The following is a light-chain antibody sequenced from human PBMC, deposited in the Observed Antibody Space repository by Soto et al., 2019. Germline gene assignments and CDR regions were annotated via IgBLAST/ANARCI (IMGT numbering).Light chain of an antibody. V-gene: IGLV1-40*01. CDR1: SSNIGGGYE. CDR3: QSYDSSLSASV. Sequence: QSVLTQAPSVSGAPGQRITISCAGSSSNIGGGYEVHWYQQLPGTAPKLLIYDNTHRPSGVPDRFSGSKSGTSASLAITGLQAEDEADYYCQSYDSSLSASVFGGGTQLTVL. CDR2: DNT. J-gene: IGLJ3*02.